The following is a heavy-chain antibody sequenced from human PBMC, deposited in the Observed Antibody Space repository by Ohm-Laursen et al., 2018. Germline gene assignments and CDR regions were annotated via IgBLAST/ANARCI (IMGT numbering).Heavy chain of an antibody. Sequence: SETLSLTCIVSGGSVSSGSYYWSWIRQPPGKGLEWIGYIYYSGSTNYNPSLKSRVTISVDTSKNQFSLKLSSVTAADTAVYYCARDGGPGGGLLDYWGQGTLVTVSS. CDR2: IYYSGST. CDR1: GGSVSSGSYY. J-gene: IGHJ4*02. V-gene: IGHV4-61*01. CDR3: ARDGGPGGGLLDY. D-gene: IGHD3-16*01.